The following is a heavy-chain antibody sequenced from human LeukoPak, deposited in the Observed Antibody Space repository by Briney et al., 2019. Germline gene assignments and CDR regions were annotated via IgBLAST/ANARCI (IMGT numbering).Heavy chain of an antibody. CDR2: MNPNTGNT. CDR1: GFPFTRYD. D-gene: IGHD3-10*01. CDR3: VRDGEGVAISVNYWFDP. V-gene: IGHV1-8*01. Sequence: ASVKVSCKASGFPFTRYDINWVRQTSAQGLEWMGWMNPNTGNTGYAQKFQGRATMTRDTSTSTAYMELRDLRSEDTAVYYCVRDGEGVAISVNYWFDPWGQGTLVTVSS. J-gene: IGHJ5*02.